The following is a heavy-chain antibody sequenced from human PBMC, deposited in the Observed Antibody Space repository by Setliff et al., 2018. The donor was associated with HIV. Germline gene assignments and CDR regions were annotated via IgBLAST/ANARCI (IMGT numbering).Heavy chain of an antibody. D-gene: IGHD3-3*01. Sequence: SETLSLTCTVSGGSISSSSYYWGWIRQPPGKGLEWIGSIYYSGSTYYNPSLKSRVTMTRDTSTSTVYMELSSLRSEDTALYYCARVFYSRGSGYYKGLDYWGQGTLVTAPQ. CDR3: ARVFYSRGSGYYKGLDY. CDR2: IYYSGST. V-gene: IGHV4-39*07. CDR1: GGSISSSSYY. J-gene: IGHJ4*02.